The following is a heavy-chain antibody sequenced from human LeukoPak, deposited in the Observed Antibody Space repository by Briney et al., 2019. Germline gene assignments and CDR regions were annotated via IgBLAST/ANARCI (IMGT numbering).Heavy chain of an antibody. J-gene: IGHJ2*01. CDR3: ARWAQYYDILTGYYNPFRYFDL. V-gene: IGHV4-34*01. CDR2: INHSGST. CDR1: GGSFSGYY. D-gene: IGHD3-9*01. Sequence: SETLSLTCAVHGGSFSGYYWSWIRQPPRKGLEWIGEINHSGSTNYNPSLKSRATISVDPSKNQFSLKLSSVTAADTAVYYCARWAQYYDILTGYYNPFRYFDLWGRGTLVTVSS.